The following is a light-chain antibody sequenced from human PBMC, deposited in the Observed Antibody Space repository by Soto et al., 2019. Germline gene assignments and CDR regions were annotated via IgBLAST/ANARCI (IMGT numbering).Light chain of an antibody. J-gene: IGKJ1*01. CDR2: ETS. CDR3: QQYKDYWT. CDR1: QSISRW. Sequence: DVQMTPSPSTLSASVGDRVTITCRASQSISRWLAWYQQKPGKAPKLLIYETSSLEDGVPSRFTGSGSGTEFSLTITSLQPEDFASYYCQQYKDYWTFGQGTKVDIK. V-gene: IGKV1-5*03.